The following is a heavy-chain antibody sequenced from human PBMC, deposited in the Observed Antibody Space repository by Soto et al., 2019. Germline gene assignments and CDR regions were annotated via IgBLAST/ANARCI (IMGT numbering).Heavy chain of an antibody. CDR1: GFTFSGDA. D-gene: IGHD1-26*01. J-gene: IGHJ4*02. CDR2: ILADGNNK. CDR3: AREGIVGATRGYYFDY. Sequence: PGGSLRLSCAASGFTFSGDAMHWVRQAPGKGLEWVTIILADGNNKYYADSVQGRFTISRDNSKNTLYLQMNSLRDEDTAIYYCAREGIVGATRGYYFDYWGQGTLVTVFS. V-gene: IGHV3-30-3*01.